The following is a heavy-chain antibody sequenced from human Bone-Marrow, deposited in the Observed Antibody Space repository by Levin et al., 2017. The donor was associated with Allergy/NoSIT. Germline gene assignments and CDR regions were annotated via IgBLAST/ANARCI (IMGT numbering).Heavy chain of an antibody. D-gene: IGHD6-6*01. CDR1: GFTFSSYA. V-gene: IGHV3-23*01. Sequence: PGGSLRLSCAASGFTFSSYAMSWVRQAPGKGLEWVSSISGSGGGTYYADSVKGRFTISRDNSKNTLYLQMNSLRAEDTAVYYCAKDAGVAARRGIDYWGQGTLVTVSS. J-gene: IGHJ4*02. CDR2: ISGSGGGT. CDR3: AKDAGVAARRGIDY.